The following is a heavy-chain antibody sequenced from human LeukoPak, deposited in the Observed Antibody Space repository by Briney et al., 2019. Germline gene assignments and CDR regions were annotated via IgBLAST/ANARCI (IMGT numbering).Heavy chain of an antibody. J-gene: IGHJ4*02. V-gene: IGHV3-11*01. CDR3: ARRGNTDSWTVLIDY. Sequence: GGSLRLSCAASGFTFSDFYMTWIRQAPGKGLGWISYISEDGRITYYADSLKGRFTISRDNAKNSLSLQVDSLRADDTAVYFCARRGNTDSWTVLIDYWGQGTLVTVSS. D-gene: IGHD3/OR15-3a*01. CDR1: GFTFSDFY. CDR2: ISEDGRIT.